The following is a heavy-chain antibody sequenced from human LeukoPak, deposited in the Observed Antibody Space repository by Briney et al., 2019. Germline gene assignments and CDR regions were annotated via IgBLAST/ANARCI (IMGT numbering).Heavy chain of an antibody. CDR1: GFTFSSYG. J-gene: IGHJ4*02. D-gene: IGHD1-26*01. CDR3: VRVRGSYPNNDFDY. CDR2: ISGSGGSA. V-gene: IGHV3-23*01. Sequence: GGSLRLSCAASGFTFSSYGMTWVRQAPGKGLEWVSGISGSGGSASYADSVKGRFTISRDNSKNTLYLQMNSLRVEDTAVHYCVRVRGSYPNNDFDYSGQGTLVTVSS.